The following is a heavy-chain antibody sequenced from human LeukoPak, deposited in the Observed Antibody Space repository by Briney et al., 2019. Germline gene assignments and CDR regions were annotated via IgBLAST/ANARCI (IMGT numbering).Heavy chain of an antibody. CDR1: GDSLSSYS. D-gene: IGHD3-10*01. J-gene: IGHJ4*02. Sequence: SETLPLTCTVSGDSLSSYSWSWIRQPPGKGLEWIGYVYNSGSTTYNPSLKSRLTISLDTSKKQFSLNLRSVTAADTAVYYCASDYGSGSYRFDYWGQGILVIVSS. CDR3: ASDYGSGSYRFDY. CDR2: VYNSGST. V-gene: IGHV4-59*01.